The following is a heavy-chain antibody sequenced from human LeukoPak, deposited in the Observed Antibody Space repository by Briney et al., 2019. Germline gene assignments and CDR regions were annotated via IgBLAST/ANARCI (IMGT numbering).Heavy chain of an antibody. V-gene: IGHV3-64D*09. CDR3: VKDVGGSYAFDY. J-gene: IGHJ4*02. Sequence: GGSLRLSCSASGFTFSRYAMHWVRQAPGKGLEYVSGINDNGGRTHYGDSVKGRFSISRDNSKNTLHLQMSTLRAEDTALYYCVKDVGGSYAFDYWGQGILVTDAS. CDR1: GFTFSRYA. D-gene: IGHD1-26*01. CDR2: INDNGGRT.